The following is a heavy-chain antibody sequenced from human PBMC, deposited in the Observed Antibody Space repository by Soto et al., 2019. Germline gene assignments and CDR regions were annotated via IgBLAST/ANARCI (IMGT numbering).Heavy chain of an antibody. CDR1: GGTFSSYA. CDR3: ARAGRTARNWNDGYNWFEP. D-gene: IGHD1-1*01. Sequence: QVQLVQSGAEVKKPGSSVKVSCKASGGTFSSYAISWVRQAPGQGLEWMGGIIPIFGTANYAQKFQGRVTITADESTSTGYMGLSSLRSEDKAVYYCARAGRTARNWNDGYNWFEPWGQGTLVTVSS. V-gene: IGHV1-69*01. CDR2: IIPIFGTA. J-gene: IGHJ5*02.